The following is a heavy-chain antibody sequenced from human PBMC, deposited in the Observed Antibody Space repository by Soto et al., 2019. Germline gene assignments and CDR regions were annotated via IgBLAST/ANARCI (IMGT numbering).Heavy chain of an antibody. J-gene: IGHJ6*02. V-gene: IGHV4-30-4*01. CDR2: IFYSGTT. Sequence: SSETLSLTCTVSGDSISSADYYWSWIRQTPGKGLEWIGHIFYSGTTYYNPSLKSRLTISVDTSKSHFSLRLTSVTAADTAVYYCARDLWVEPELYYYGMDVWGQGTTVTVSS. CDR3: ARDLWVEPELYYYGMDV. CDR1: GDSISSADYY. D-gene: IGHD1-1*01.